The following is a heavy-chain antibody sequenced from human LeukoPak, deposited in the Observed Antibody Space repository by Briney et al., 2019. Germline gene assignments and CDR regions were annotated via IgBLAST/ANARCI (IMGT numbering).Heavy chain of an antibody. Sequence: ASVKVSCKASGGTFSSYAISWVRQAPGQGLEWMGGITPIFGTANYAQKFRGRVTITADKSTRTAYMELSSLRSEDTAVYYCARVVDRGAVDYWGQGTLVTVSS. CDR1: GGTFSSYA. CDR2: ITPIFGTA. D-gene: IGHD2-2*01. V-gene: IGHV1-69*06. CDR3: ARVVDRGAVDY. J-gene: IGHJ4*02.